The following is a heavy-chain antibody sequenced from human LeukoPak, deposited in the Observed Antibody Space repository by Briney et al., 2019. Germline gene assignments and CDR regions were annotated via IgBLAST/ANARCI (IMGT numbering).Heavy chain of an antibody. CDR3: ARTRNYDSSGYRWFDP. D-gene: IGHD3-22*01. Sequence: GGSLRLSCAASGFTFSDYALSWVRQAPGKGLEWVSDISGSGGSTNYADSVKGRFTISRDNSKNTLYLQMNSLRAEDTAVYYCARTRNYDSSGYRWFDPWGQGTLVTVSS. CDR2: ISGSGGST. V-gene: IGHV3-23*01. J-gene: IGHJ5*02. CDR1: GFTFSDYA.